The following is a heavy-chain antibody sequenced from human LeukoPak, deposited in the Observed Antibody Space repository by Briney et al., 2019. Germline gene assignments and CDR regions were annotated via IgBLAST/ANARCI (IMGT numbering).Heavy chain of an antibody. Sequence: PGRSLRLSCAASGLTFTSHGFHCVRQAPGRGLEWLTFISLDGSRKSYADSVKGRFTFSRDDSKNTLYLEMNSLRAEDTATYYCARDRAVSWLDSWGLGTLVTVSS. CDR2: ISLDGSRK. D-gene: IGHD3-10*01. CDR1: GLTFTSHG. CDR3: ARDRAVSWLDS. J-gene: IGHJ5*01. V-gene: IGHV3-33*05.